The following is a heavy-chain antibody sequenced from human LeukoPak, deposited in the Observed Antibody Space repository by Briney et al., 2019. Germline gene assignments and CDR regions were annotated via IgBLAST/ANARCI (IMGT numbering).Heavy chain of an antibody. CDR1: GFTFSRYW. CDR3: ATGWGIAAANFDY. J-gene: IGHJ4*02. Sequence: GGSLKLSFAASGFTFSRYWMSWVRQAPGKGLEGVANIKQDGSEKYYVDSVKGRFTISRDNAKNSLYLQMNSLRAEDTAVYYCATGWGIAAANFDYWGQGTLVAVSS. V-gene: IGHV3-7*02. D-gene: IGHD6-13*01. CDR2: IKQDGSEK.